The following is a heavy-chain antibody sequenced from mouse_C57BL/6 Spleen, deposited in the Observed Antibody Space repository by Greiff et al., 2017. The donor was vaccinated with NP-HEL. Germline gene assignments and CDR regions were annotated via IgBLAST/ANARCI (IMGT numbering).Heavy chain of an antibody. V-gene: IGHV5-17*01. Sequence: KLVESGGGLVKPGGSLKLSCAASGFTFSDYGMHWVRQAPEKGLEWVAYISSGSSTIYYADTVKGRFTISRDNAKNTLFLQMTSLRSEDTAMYYCARKSYYSNYDWYFDVWGTGTTVTVSS. CDR1: GFTFSDYG. CDR2: ISSGSSTI. D-gene: IGHD2-5*01. CDR3: ARKSYYSNYDWYFDV. J-gene: IGHJ1*03.